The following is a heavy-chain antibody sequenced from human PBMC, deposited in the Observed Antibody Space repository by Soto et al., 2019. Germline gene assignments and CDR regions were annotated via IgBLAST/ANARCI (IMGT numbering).Heavy chain of an antibody. D-gene: IGHD3-3*01. CDR1: GYTFTGYY. J-gene: IGHJ6*02. V-gene: IGHV1-2*02. Sequence: QVQLVQSGAEVKKPGASVKVSCKASGYTFTGYYMHWVRQAPGQGLEWMGWINPNSGGTNYAQKFQGRVTMTRDTSISTAYMELSRLRSDETAVYYYARGDYDFWSGYKTYGMDVWGQGTTVTVSS. CDR2: INPNSGGT. CDR3: ARGDYDFWSGYKTYGMDV.